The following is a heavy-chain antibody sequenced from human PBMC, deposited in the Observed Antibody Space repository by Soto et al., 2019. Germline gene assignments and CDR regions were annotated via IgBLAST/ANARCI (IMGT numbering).Heavy chain of an antibody. Sequence: PGGSLRLSCAGSGFSFSNAWMSWVRQAPGKGLEWVGRIKSKVHGGTTDYAAPVKGRFTISRDDSKGTLYLQMNSLKTEDTAVYYCSTDSRFLEWSSYYYGMDVWGQGTTVTVSS. D-gene: IGHD3-3*01. CDR1: GFSFSNAW. CDR3: STDSRFLEWSSYYYGMDV. V-gene: IGHV3-15*01. J-gene: IGHJ6*02. CDR2: IKSKVHGGTT.